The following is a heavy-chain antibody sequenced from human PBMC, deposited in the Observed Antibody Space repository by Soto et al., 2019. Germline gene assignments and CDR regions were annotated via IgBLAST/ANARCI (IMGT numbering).Heavy chain of an antibody. CDR3: AGGRFRYCSDGSAYHLDP. D-gene: IGHD2-15*01. V-gene: IGHV1-3*01. CDR1: GYTFTSYA. CDR2: INAGNGNT. Sequence: ASVKVSCKASGYTFTSYAMHWVRQAPGQRLEWMGWINAGNGNTKYSQKFKGRVTITRDTSASTAYMELNNLRSEDTAMYYCAGGRFRYCSDGSAYHLDPGGKGPLVPVPS. J-gene: IGHJ5*02.